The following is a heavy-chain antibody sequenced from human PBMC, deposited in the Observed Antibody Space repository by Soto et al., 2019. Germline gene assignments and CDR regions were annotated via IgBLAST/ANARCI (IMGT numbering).Heavy chain of an antibody. CDR3: ARFGRRVSAPVFDY. V-gene: IGHV4-59*01. Sequence: SETLCLPCTVFGGSISNYDWRWILQPPGKGLEWIGYSYNSGSTNYNPSLKSRVTISVDTSKNQFSLKVSSVTAADTAVYYCARFGRRVSAPVFDYWGQGTLVTVSS. CDR2: SYNSGST. J-gene: IGHJ4*02. CDR1: GGSISNYD. D-gene: IGHD2-15*01.